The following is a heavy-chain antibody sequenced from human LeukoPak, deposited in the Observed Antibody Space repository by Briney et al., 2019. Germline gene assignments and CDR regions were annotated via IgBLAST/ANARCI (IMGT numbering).Heavy chain of an antibody. Sequence: PSETLSLTCTVSGGSISSYYWGWIRQPPGKGLEWIGSIYYSGSTYYNPSLKSRVTISVDTSKNQFSLKLSSVTAADTAVYYCATIPSDYGDYGRNDDAFDIWGQGTMVTVSS. CDR2: IYYSGST. D-gene: IGHD4-17*01. CDR3: ATIPSDYGDYGRNDDAFDI. V-gene: IGHV4-39*01. J-gene: IGHJ3*02. CDR1: GGSISSYY.